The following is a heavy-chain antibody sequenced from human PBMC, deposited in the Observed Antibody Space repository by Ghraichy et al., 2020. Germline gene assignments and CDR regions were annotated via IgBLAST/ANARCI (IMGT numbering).Heavy chain of an antibody. V-gene: IGHV4-61*01. CDR2: IYYSGST. J-gene: IGHJ5*02. D-gene: IGHD6-13*01. CDR3: ARGFTSGGYNSLRFDP. Sequence: ETLSLTCTVSGGSVSSGSYYWSWIRQPPGKGLEWIGYIYYSGSTNYNPSLKSRVTISVDTSKNQFSLKLSSVTAADTAVYYCARGFTSGGYNSLRFDPWGQGTLVTVSS. CDR1: GGSVSSGSYY.